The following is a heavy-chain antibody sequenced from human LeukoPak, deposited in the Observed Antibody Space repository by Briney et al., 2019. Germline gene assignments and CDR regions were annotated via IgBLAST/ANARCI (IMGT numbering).Heavy chain of an antibody. CDR1: GFTFSSYE. D-gene: IGHD3-3*01. CDR3: ARAKWEVFGVVSGAFDI. J-gene: IGHJ3*02. Sequence: PGGSLRLSCAASGFTFSSYEMNWVRQAPGKGLEWVSGINWNGGSTGYADSVKGRFTISRDNAKKFLYLQMNSLRDEDTALYYCARAKWEVFGVVSGAFDIWGQGTMVTVSS. CDR2: INWNGGST. V-gene: IGHV3-20*04.